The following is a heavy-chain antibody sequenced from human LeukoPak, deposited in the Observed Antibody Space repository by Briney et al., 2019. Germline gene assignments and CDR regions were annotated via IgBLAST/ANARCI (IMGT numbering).Heavy chain of an antibody. CDR3: AKTRNYYDSSGDDALDF. J-gene: IGHJ3*01. CDR2: ISGSGIST. V-gene: IGHV3-23*01. CDR1: GFTFSDFG. Sequence: PGGSLRLSCATSGFTFSDFGMNWVRQSPGKGLEWVSGISGSGISTYYADSVEGRFTVSRDNSQNTLYLQMHSLRADDTAVYYCAKTRNYYDSSGDDALDFWGHGTLVTISS. D-gene: IGHD3-22*01.